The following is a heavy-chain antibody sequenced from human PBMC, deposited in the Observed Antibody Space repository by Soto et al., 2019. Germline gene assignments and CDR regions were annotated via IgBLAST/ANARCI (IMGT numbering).Heavy chain of an antibody. V-gene: IGHV4-4*02. CDR1: CDSISSFNW. Sequence: PSETLSLTCAVSCDSISSFNWWSWVRQPPGKGPEWIGEILHSGSTTYNPSLKSRVTISVDTSKNQFSLKLSSVTAADTAVYYCARGGYSRLYNWFDPWGQGTLVTVSS. CDR2: ILHSGST. J-gene: IGHJ5*02. CDR3: ARGGYSRLYNWFDP. D-gene: IGHD6-13*01.